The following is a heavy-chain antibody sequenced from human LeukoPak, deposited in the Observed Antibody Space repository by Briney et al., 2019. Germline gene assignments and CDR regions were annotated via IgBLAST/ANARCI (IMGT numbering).Heavy chain of an antibody. CDR2: IKQDGREK. CDR1: GFTFSSYG. Sequence: GGSLRLSCAASGFTFSSYGMSWVRQAPGKGLEWVANIKQDGREKYYVDSVKGRFTISRDNAKNSLYVQMNSLRAEDTAVYYCARGGASGYDLLVYWGQGTLVTVSS. V-gene: IGHV3-7*01. CDR3: ARGGASGYDLLVY. J-gene: IGHJ4*02. D-gene: IGHD5-12*01.